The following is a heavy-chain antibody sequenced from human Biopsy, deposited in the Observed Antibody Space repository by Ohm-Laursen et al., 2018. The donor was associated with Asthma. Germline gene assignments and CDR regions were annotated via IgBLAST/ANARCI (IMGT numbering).Heavy chain of an antibody. CDR3: ARMITMIQAANYYSYAMDV. Sequence: SETLSLTCTASYGSITSGGYYWTWIRQHPGKGLEWIGEFFHTGSTNYSPSLKSRVTISVDKSKNQFSLNLSAVTAADTAVYYCARMITMIQAANYYSYAMDVWGQGTTVTVSS. CDR1: YGSITSGGYY. D-gene: IGHD3-22*01. CDR2: FFHTGST. V-gene: IGHV4-39*07. J-gene: IGHJ6*02.